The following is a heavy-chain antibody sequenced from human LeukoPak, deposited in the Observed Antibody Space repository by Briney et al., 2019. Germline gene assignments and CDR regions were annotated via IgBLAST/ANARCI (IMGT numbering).Heavy chain of an antibody. CDR2: IYQSGST. CDR3: ARRGVTDRHAAFDI. D-gene: IGHD3-10*01. J-gene: IGHJ3*02. CDR1: GYFISSGYY. V-gene: IGHV4-38-2*01. Sequence: PSETLSLTCAVSGYFISSGYYWGWIRPPPGKGLEWIGNIYQSGSTYYSPSLKSRVTISVDTSKNHFSLNLSSVTAADTAVYYCARRGVTDRHAAFDIWGQGTMVTVSS.